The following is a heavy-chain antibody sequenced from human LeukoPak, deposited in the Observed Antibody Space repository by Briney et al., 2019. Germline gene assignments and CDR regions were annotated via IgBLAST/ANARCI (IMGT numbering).Heavy chain of an antibody. V-gene: IGHV4-34*01. Sequence: GSLRLSCAASGFTFSSYWMSWVRQSPGKGLEWIGEINHSGDTNYNPSLKSRVTISVDTSKNQFSLKLSSVTAADTAVYYCARVGSYFDTSGPKGLVTDYWGQGTLVTVSS. CDR3: ARVGSYFDTSGPKGLVTDY. CDR1: GFTFSSYW. CDR2: INHSGDT. J-gene: IGHJ4*02. D-gene: IGHD3-22*01.